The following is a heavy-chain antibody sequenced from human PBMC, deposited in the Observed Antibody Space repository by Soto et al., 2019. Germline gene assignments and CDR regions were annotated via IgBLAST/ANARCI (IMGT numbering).Heavy chain of an antibody. Sequence: SQTLSLTCTVSGGSISSYYWSWIRQPPGKGLEWIGYIYYSGSTNYNPSLKSRVTISVDTSKNQFSLKLSSVTAADTAVYYCARESPGHDAFDIWGQGTMVTV. CDR1: GGSISSYY. V-gene: IGHV4-59*01. CDR2: IYYSGST. CDR3: ARESPGHDAFDI. J-gene: IGHJ3*02.